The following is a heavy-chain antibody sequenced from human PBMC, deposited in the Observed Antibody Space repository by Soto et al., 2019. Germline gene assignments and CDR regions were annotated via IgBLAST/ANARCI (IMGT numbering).Heavy chain of an antibody. CDR1: GFTFSSYW. CDR2: IKQDGSEK. D-gene: IGHD2-15*01. Sequence: PGGSLRLSCAASGFTFSSYWMSWVRQAPGKGLEWVANIKQDGSEKYYVDSVKGRFTISRDNAKNSLYLQMNSLRAEDTAVYYCARLVVVVAATEDDYGHYPDYWGQGTLVTVSS. J-gene: IGHJ4*02. CDR3: ARLVVVVAATEDDYGHYPDY. V-gene: IGHV3-7*01.